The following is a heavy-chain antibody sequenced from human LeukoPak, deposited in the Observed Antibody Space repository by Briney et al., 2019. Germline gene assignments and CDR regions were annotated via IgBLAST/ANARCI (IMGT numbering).Heavy chain of an antibody. Sequence: GGSLRLSCAASGFTFSSYSMNWVRQAPGKGLEWVSSISSSSSYIYYADSVKGRFTISRDNAKNSLYLQMNSLRAEDTAVYYCARDKKEGPTQLDYWGQGALVTVSS. J-gene: IGHJ4*02. CDR2: ISSSSSYI. V-gene: IGHV3-21*01. CDR1: GFTFSSYS. CDR3: ARDKKEGPTQLDY.